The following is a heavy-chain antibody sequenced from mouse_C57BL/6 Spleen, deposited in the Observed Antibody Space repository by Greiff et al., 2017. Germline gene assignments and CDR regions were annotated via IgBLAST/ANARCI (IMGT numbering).Heavy chain of an antibody. Sequence: VQLQQSGAELVRPGASVTLSCTASGFNIKDDYVHWVKQRPEQGLEWIGWIDPENGDTEYASKFPGKGTITADTSSNTAYLQLSSLTSEDTAVYYCTRSTTVVVPFDYWGQGTTLTVSS. V-gene: IGHV14-4*01. CDR2: IDPENGDT. J-gene: IGHJ2*01. CDR3: TRSTTVVVPFDY. CDR1: GFNIKDDY. D-gene: IGHD1-1*01.